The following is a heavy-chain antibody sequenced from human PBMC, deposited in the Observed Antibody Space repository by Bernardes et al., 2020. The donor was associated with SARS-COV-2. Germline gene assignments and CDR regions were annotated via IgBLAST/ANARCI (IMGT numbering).Heavy chain of an antibody. CDR1: GDSITSSNYY. CDR3: ASQTSYYDFWSAKGWFDP. Sequence: SETLSLTCTVSGDSITSSNYYWGWIRQPPGKGLEWIASTYYSASTYYNPSLQSRVSISLDTSKNQFSLKLTSVTAADTAVYYCASQTSYYDFWSAKGWFDPWGQGTLVTVSS. V-gene: IGHV4-39*01. CDR2: TYYSAST. D-gene: IGHD3-3*01. J-gene: IGHJ5*02.